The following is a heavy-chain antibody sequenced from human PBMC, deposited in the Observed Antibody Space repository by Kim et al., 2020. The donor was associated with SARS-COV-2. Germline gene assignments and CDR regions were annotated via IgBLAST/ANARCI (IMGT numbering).Heavy chain of an antibody. CDR3: ARQKGDYIYGQPLYYFD. CDR1: GYTFTSYW. CDR2: IYPGDSDT. Sequence: GESLKISCKGYGYTFTSYWIGWVRQMPGKGLEWMGIIYPGDSDTRYSPSFQGQVTISADKSISAAYLQWSSLRASDTAMHYCARQKGDYIYGQPLYYFD. J-gene: IGHJ4*01. V-gene: IGHV5-51*01. D-gene: IGHD4-4*01.